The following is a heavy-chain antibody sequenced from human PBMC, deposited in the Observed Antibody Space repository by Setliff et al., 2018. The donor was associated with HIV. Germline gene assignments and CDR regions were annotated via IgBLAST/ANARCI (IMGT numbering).Heavy chain of an antibody. D-gene: IGHD3-22*01. Sequence: PSETLSLTCAVSGVSITSATYYWSWIRHSPGKGLEWIGYIDYSGSAFYNPSLKSRLTISRDTSKNQFSLSLTSVTAADTAVYYCARVRLTMIMMVDYFDQWGQGTLVTVSS. V-gene: IGHV4-31*11. J-gene: IGHJ4*02. CDR3: ARVRLTMIMMVDYFDQ. CDR2: IDYSGSA. CDR1: GVSITSATYY.